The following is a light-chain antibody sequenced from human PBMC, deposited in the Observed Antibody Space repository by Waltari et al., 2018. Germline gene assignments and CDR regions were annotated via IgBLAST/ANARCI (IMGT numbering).Light chain of an antibody. CDR3: FSAADNNWV. Sequence: SYELTQPSSLSVSPGQTAKLLSSGSILAKKYARWFQQKPGQAPLLLIYEDSERPSEIPGRFSGSSSGTTVTLTITGAHVDDEADYYCFSAADNNWVFGGGTKLTVL. CDR2: EDS. J-gene: IGLJ3*02. CDR1: ILAKKY. V-gene: IGLV3-27*01.